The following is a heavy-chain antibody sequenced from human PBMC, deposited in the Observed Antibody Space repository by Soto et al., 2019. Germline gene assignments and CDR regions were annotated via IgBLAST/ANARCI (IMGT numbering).Heavy chain of an antibody. V-gene: IGHV4-34*01. Sequence: QVQLQQWGAGLLKPSETLSLTCAVYGGSFSGYYWTWIRQPPGTGLEWIGEINHSGSTNYNPSLTSRVTISVDTSNIQFSMKLTSLTAADTAVYYCARDKITGLFDYWGQGTLVTVSS. CDR2: INHSGST. D-gene: IGHD2-8*02. CDR1: GGSFSGYY. CDR3: ARDKITGLFDY. J-gene: IGHJ4*02.